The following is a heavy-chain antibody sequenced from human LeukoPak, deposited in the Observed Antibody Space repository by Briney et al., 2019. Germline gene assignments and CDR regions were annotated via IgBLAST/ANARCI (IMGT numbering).Heavy chain of an antibody. Sequence: GGSLRLSCAASGFPFSPYWMAWVRQAPGKGLEWVATITLDGSDSYYVDSVKGRFTVSRDNAKNSLYLQMNSLRAEDTAVFYCTTENWYVFENWGQGSLVTVSS. D-gene: IGHD1-1*01. CDR1: GFPFSPYW. J-gene: IGHJ4*02. V-gene: IGHV3-7*04. CDR2: ITLDGSDS. CDR3: TTENWYVFEN.